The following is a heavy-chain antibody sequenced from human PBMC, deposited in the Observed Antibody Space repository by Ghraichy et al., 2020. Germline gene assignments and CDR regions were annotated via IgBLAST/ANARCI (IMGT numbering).Heavy chain of an antibody. CDR1: GYTFTGYY. Sequence: ASVKVSCKASGYTFTGYYMHWVRQAPGQGLEWMGWINPNSGGTNYAQKFQGRVTMTRDTSISTAYMELSRLRSDDTAVYYCARVEIAVAVFQHWGQGTLVTVSS. CDR3: ARVEIAVAVFQH. D-gene: IGHD6-19*01. CDR2: INPNSGGT. V-gene: IGHV1-2*02. J-gene: IGHJ1*01.